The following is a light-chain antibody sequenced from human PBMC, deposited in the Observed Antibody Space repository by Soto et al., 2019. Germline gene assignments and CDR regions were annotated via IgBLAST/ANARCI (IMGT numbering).Light chain of an antibody. V-gene: IGKV3-11*01. Sequence: EIVLTQSPATLSLSPGERATLSCRASQSVSSYLAWYQQKPGQAPRLLIYDASNRATGIPARFSGSGSGTDFTLTISSLEPDDFAVYYCQQRSNWPPTWTFSQGTKVEIK. J-gene: IGKJ1*01. CDR3: QQRSNWPPTWT. CDR1: QSVSSY. CDR2: DAS.